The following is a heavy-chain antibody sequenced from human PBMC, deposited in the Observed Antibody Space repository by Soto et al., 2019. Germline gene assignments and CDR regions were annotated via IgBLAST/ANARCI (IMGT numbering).Heavy chain of an antibody. Sequence: GGSLRLSCAASGFTFSSYAMSWVRQAPGKGLEWVSAISGSGGSTYYADSVKGRFTISRDNSKNTLYLQMNSLRAEDTAVYYCAKVGGWGYGPYPPHWFDPWGQGTLVTVSS. CDR3: AKVGGWGYGPYPPHWFDP. D-gene: IGHD5-18*01. CDR2: ISGSGGST. V-gene: IGHV3-23*01. CDR1: GFTFSSYA. J-gene: IGHJ5*02.